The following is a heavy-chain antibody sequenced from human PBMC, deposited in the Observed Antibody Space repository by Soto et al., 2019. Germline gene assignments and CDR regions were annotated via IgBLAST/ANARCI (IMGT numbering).Heavy chain of an antibody. V-gene: IGHV3-11*01. J-gene: IGHJ4*02. CDR1: GFTFSDYY. CDR2: ISSSGSTI. D-gene: IGHD3-10*01. Sequence: GGSLRLSCAASGFTFSDYYMSWIRQAPGKGLEWVSYISSSGSTIYYADSVKGRFTISRDNAKNSLYLQMNSLRAEDTAVYHCARVVRTYYYGSGSYYMDYWGQGTLVTVSS. CDR3: ARVVRTYYYGSGSYYMDY.